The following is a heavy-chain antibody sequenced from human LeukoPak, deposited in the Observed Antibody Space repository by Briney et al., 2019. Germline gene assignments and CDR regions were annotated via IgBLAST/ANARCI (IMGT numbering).Heavy chain of an antibody. CDR2: INPKNGYA. D-gene: IGHD3-10*01. J-gene: IGHJ5*02. CDR3: AKAGRSDYFLRWFDP. CDR1: GYSFNDYY. V-gene: IGHV1-2*02. Sequence: GASVKVSCKASGYSFNDYYIYWVRQVPGQGFEWLGWINPKNGYATYAGNFLGRLTMTSDRSTSTVSMDLISLRSDDTAIYYCAKAGRSDYFLRWFDPWGQGTLVTVSS.